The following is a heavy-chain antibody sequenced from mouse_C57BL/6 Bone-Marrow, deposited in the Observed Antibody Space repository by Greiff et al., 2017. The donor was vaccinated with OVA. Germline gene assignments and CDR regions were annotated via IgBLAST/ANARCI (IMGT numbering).Heavy chain of an antibody. J-gene: IGHJ4*01. CDR2: IYPGSGST. V-gene: IGHV1-55*01. CDR1: GYTFTSYW. CDR3: ARSGDGYFLGYARDY. Sequence: VQLQQPGAELVKPGASVKMSCKASGYTFTSYWITWVKQRPGQGLEWLGDIYPGSGSTNYNEKFKSKATLTVDTSSSTAYMQLSSLTSEDSAVYYCARSGDGYFLGYARDYWGQGTSVTVSS. D-gene: IGHD2-3*01.